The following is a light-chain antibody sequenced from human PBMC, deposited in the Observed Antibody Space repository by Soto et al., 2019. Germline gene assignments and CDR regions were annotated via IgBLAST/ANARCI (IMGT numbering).Light chain of an antibody. CDR3: AAWDDSLNGVV. CDR1: TSNIGSNT. J-gene: IGLJ2*01. V-gene: IGLV1-44*01. Sequence: QSVLTQPPSASGTPGQRLTISCSGSTSNIGSNTVSWYQQLPGTAPKLLIHSNNQRPSGVPDRFSGSKSGTSASLAISGLQSEDEADYSCAAWDDSLNGVVFGGGTKVTV. CDR2: SNN.